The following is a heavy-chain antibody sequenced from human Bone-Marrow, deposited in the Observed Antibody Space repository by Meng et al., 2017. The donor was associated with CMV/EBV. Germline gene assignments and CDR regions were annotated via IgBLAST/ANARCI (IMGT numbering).Heavy chain of an antibody. CDR2: IYYSGST. CDR3: ARDFVVPAANNWFDP. D-gene: IGHD2-2*01. Sequence: SETLSLTCTVSGGSISSSSYYWGWIRQPPGKGLEWIGSIYYSGSTYYNPSLKSRVTISVDTSKNQFSLKLSSVTAADTAVYYCARDFVVPAANNWFDPWDQGTLVTVSS. V-gene: IGHV4-39*02. CDR1: GGSISSSSYY. J-gene: IGHJ5*02.